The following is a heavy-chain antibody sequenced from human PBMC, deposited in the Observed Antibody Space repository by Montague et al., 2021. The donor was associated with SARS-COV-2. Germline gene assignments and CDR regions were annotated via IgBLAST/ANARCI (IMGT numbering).Heavy chain of an antibody. CDR3: TRDYRSIVGDGLDI. CDR2: ISTSAYTT. D-gene: IGHD3-16*02. J-gene: IGHJ3*02. Sequence: SLRLSCAASGFTFSNYDMNWVRQAPGKGPEWISYISTSAYTTSYAGSVKGRFTISRGNGKDSLYPQMNSLRVEDTAVYYCTRDYRSIVGDGLDIWGQGAKVTVSS. CDR1: GFTFSNYD. V-gene: IGHV3-48*03.